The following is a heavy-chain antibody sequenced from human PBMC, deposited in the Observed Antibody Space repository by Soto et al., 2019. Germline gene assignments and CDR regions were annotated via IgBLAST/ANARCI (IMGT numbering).Heavy chain of an antibody. CDR1: GGSISSRNW. CDR2: IRHDGTT. J-gene: IGHJ6*02. D-gene: IGHD3-22*01. Sequence: QVQLQESGPGLVKPSGTLSLTCAVSGGSISSRNWWSWVRQAPGKGLEWIGEIRHDGTTNYNPSLKGRVTISVDKSKNQFSLNLSSVTAADTAVYYCARDRDSSDTGGMDVWGQGTTVTVSS. CDR3: ARDRDSSDTGGMDV. V-gene: IGHV4-4*02.